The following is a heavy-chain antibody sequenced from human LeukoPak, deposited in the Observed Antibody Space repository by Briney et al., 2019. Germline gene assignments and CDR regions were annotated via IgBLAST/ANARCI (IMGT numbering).Heavy chain of an antibody. Sequence: GGSLRLSCAASGFTFSSYSMNWVRQAPGKGLEWVSAISRSSSDIYYADSVKGRFTVSRDNAKNSLYLQMNSLRAEDTAVYYCARDLSYGTRRFYGMDVWGQGTTVTVSS. J-gene: IGHJ6*02. D-gene: IGHD5-18*01. CDR3: ARDLSYGTRRFYGMDV. CDR2: ISRSSSDI. CDR1: GFTFSSYS. V-gene: IGHV3-21*01.